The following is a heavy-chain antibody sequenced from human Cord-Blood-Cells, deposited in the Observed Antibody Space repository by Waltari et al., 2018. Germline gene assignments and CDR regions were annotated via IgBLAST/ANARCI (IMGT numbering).Heavy chain of an antibody. CDR2: IDYSGST. CDR1: GGSISSYY. CDR3: ARVSEEYSSSYYYYYYMDV. J-gene: IGHJ6*03. Sequence: QVQLQESGPGLVKPSETLSLTCTVAGGSISSYYWSWIRQPPGKGLAGIVYIDYSGSTNYNPPLKSRVTISVDTSKNQFSLKLSSVTAADTAVYYCARVSEEYSSSYYYYYYMDVWGKGTTVTVSS. D-gene: IGHD6-6*01. V-gene: IGHV4-59*13.